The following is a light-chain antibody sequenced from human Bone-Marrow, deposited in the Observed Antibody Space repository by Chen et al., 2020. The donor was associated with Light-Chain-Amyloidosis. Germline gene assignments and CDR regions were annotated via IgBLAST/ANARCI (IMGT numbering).Light chain of an antibody. CDR2: EDD. CDR3: QSYQGSSQGV. Sequence: NFMLTQPHSVSESPGKTVIISCTRSSGSIATNYVQWYQQRPGASPTTVIYEDDQRPSGVPDRFSGSIDRSSNAASLTISGLKTEDEADYYCQSYQGSSQGVFGGGTKLTVL. J-gene: IGLJ3*02. CDR1: SGSIATNY. V-gene: IGLV6-57*01.